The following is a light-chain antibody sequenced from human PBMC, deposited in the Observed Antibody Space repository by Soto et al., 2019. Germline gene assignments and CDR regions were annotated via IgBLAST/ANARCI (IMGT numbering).Light chain of an antibody. Sequence: QSVLTQPPSASGSPGQSVTISCTGTSSDVGGYNYVSWYQQHPGKAPKLMIYEVNKWPSGVPDRFSGSKSGNTASLTVSGLQAEDEADYYCSSYAGSNNVVFGGGTKVTVL. V-gene: IGLV2-8*01. J-gene: IGLJ2*01. CDR1: SSDVGGYNY. CDR3: SSYAGSNNVV. CDR2: EVN.